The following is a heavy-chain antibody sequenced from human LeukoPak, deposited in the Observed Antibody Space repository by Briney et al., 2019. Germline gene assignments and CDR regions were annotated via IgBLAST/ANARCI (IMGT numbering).Heavy chain of an antibody. CDR2: INPNSGGT. J-gene: IGHJ4*02. V-gene: IGHV1-2*04. CDR1: GYTFTVYY. Sequence: ASVTVSHNVSGYTFTVYYMQWVRQPPAQGLEGMGWINPNSGGTNYAQKFQGWVTITRDTSISTAYMELSRLRPDDTAVYYCARSAVAGHRMIDYWGQGTLVTVSS. CDR3: ARSAVAGHRMIDY. D-gene: IGHD6-19*01.